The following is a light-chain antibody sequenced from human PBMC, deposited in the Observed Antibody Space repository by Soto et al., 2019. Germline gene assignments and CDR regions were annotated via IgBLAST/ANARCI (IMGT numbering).Light chain of an antibody. Sequence: VLTQSPGTLSLSPGDDATLSCRASQSVDSNYLAWYQQKPGQTPRLISYGAYGRADGIPHTFSGSGFGTNFTLTISKVEPEDFAVYYCQQYGTPRSVTCGQGTRLEIK. CDR2: GAY. CDR3: QQYGTPRSVT. V-gene: IGKV3-20*01. J-gene: IGKJ5*01. CDR1: QSVDSNY.